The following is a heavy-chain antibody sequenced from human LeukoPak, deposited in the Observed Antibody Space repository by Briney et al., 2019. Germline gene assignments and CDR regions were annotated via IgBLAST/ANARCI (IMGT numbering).Heavy chain of an antibody. CDR3: ARDTPCYCSGGSFYG. CDR1: GFTFSSYS. Sequence: GXSLRLSCAASGFTFSSYSKNWVRQAPGKGLEWVSSISSSSSYIYYADSVKGRFTISRDNAKNSLYLQMNSLRAEDTAVYYCARDTPCYCSGGSFYGWGQGTLATVSS. D-gene: IGHD2-15*01. CDR2: ISSSSSYI. J-gene: IGHJ4*02. V-gene: IGHV3-21*01.